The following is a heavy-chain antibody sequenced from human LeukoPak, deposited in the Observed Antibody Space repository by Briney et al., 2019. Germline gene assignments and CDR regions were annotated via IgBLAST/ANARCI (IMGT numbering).Heavy chain of an antibody. D-gene: IGHD2-15*01. CDR2: ISGSGGST. CDR3: AKDRVVVVVAATLFDY. J-gene: IGHJ4*02. V-gene: IGHV3-23*01. Sequence: SGGSLRLSCAASGFTFSSYAMSWVRQGPGRWLEWVSGISGSGGSTNYADSVQGRFTISRDNTKNTLYLQMNSLRAEDTAVYYCAKDRVVVVVAATLFDYWGQGTLVTVSS. CDR1: GFTFSSYA.